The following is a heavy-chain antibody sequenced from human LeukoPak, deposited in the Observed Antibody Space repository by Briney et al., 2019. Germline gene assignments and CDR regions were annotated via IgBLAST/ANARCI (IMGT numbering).Heavy chain of an antibody. CDR2: ISYDGSNK. CDR1: GFTFSSYG. V-gene: IGHV3-30*03. CDR3: ARDWNDFWSGYWG. J-gene: IGHJ4*02. D-gene: IGHD3-3*01. Sequence: GGSLRLSCAASGFTFSSYGMHWVRQAPGKGLEWVAVISYDGSNKYYADSVKGRFTISRDNAKNSLYLQMNSLRAEDTAVYYCARDWNDFWSGYWGWGQGTLVTVSS.